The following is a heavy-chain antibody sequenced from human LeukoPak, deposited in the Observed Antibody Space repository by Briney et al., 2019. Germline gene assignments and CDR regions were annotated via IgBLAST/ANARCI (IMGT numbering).Heavy chain of an antibody. D-gene: IGHD6-19*01. J-gene: IGHJ5*02. CDR3: ARTLRYSSGWEGFDP. Sequence: ASVKVSFKASGYTFTGYYMHWVRQAPGQGLEWMGWINPNSGGTNYAQKFQGRVTMTRDTSISTAYMELSRLRSDDTAVYYCARTLRYSSGWEGFDPWGQGTLVTVSS. CDR1: GYTFTGYY. V-gene: IGHV1-2*02. CDR2: INPNSGGT.